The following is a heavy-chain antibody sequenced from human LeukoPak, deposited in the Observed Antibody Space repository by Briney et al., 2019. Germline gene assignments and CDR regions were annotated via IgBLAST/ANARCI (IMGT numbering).Heavy chain of an antibody. D-gene: IGHD2-15*01. V-gene: IGHV3-30*02. CDR3: TGGGGYCSGGRCYGHYSMDV. CDR1: GFTFSSYG. J-gene: IGHJ6*02. CDR2: IRFDGDDD. Sequence: GGSLRLSCAASGFTFSSYGMHWVRQAPGKVLEWGAYIRFDGDDDHYFDSGKGRFSISRDNPRNTLYLQMNGLRPEDTAVYYCTGGGGYCSGGRCYGHYSMDVWGQGTTVTVSS.